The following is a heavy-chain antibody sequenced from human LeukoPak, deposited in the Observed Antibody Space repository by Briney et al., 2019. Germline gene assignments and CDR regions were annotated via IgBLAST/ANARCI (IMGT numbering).Heavy chain of an antibody. J-gene: IGHJ4*02. V-gene: IGHV3-30*02. CDR2: IRSDGNKK. Sequence: GGSLRLSCAASGFTFSSYGMHWVRQAPGKGLEWVAFIRSDGNKKYYAECVEGRFTISRDTSKNTLYLQMNSLRVEDTAIYYCAKDPGPYWGQGTLVTVSS. CDR1: GFTFSSYG. CDR3: AKDPGPY.